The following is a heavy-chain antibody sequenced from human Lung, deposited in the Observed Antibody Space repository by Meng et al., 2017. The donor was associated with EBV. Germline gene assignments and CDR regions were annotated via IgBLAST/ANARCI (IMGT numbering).Heavy chain of an antibody. J-gene: IGHJ4*02. D-gene: IGHD3-10*01. Sequence: QVQLLQSGAEVKKPGXSVKVCCKASGYTFTSYGISWVRQAPGQGLEWMGWISAYNGNTNYAQKLQGRVTMTRDSSTSTVYMELSSLRSEDTAVYYCARGSGSGGDFCDDWGQGTLVTVAS. CDR1: GYTFTSYG. CDR2: ISAYNGNT. V-gene: IGHV1-18*01. CDR3: ARGSGSGGDFCDD.